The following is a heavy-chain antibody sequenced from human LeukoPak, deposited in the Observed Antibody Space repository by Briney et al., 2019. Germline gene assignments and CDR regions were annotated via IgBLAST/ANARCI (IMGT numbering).Heavy chain of an antibody. Sequence: SVKVSCKASGGTFSSYAISWVRQAPGQGLEWMGGIIPIFGTANYAQKFQGRVTMTRDTSTSTVYMELSSLRSEDTAVYYCARDRTPYYDFWSGYYTRVGFDYWGQGTLVTVSS. CDR3: ARDRTPYYDFWSGYYTRVGFDY. CDR1: GGTFSSYA. D-gene: IGHD3-3*01. J-gene: IGHJ4*02. V-gene: IGHV1-69*05. CDR2: IIPIFGTA.